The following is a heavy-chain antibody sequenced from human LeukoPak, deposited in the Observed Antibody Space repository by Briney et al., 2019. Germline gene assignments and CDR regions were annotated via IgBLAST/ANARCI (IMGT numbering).Heavy chain of an antibody. CDR2: ISSSSSYI. D-gene: IGHD1-7*01. CDR3: ARDRDWNFRYGMDV. J-gene: IGHJ6*02. Sequence: GGSLRLSCAASGFTFSSYSMNWVRQAPGKGLEWVSSISSSSSYIYYADSVKGRFTISRDNAKNSLYLQMNSLRAEDTAVYYCARDRDWNFRYGMDVWGQGTTVTVSS. CDR1: GFTFSSYS. V-gene: IGHV3-21*01.